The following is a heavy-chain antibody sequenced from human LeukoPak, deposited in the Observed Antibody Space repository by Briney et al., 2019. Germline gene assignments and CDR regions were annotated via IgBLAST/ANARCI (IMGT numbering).Heavy chain of an antibody. CDR2: ISTYNGNT. Sequence: ASVKVSCKASGYTFTSYGISWVRQAPGQGLEWMGWISTYNGNTNYAQKLQGRVTMTTDTSTSTAYMELRSLRSDDTAVYYCARGASPYYYDSSGYYSIWGQGTLVTVSS. CDR3: ARGASPYYYDSSGYYSI. V-gene: IGHV1-18*01. D-gene: IGHD3-22*01. J-gene: IGHJ4*02. CDR1: GYTFTSYG.